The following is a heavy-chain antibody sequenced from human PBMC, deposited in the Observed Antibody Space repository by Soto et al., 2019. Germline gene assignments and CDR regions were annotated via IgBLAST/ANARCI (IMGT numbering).Heavy chain of an antibody. J-gene: IGHJ4*02. CDR2: IRSKANSYAT. CDR3: TRHGSYCSGGNCYSDY. CDR1: GFTFSGSV. V-gene: IGHV3-73*01. D-gene: IGHD2-15*01. Sequence: EVQLVESGGGLVQPGGSLKLSCAASGFTFSGSVMHWVRQASGKGLEWVGRIRSKANSYATPYAASVKGRFTISRDDSQKPAYLQMNSRKNDDKAVYYCTRHGSYCSGGNCYSDYWGQGTLVTVS.